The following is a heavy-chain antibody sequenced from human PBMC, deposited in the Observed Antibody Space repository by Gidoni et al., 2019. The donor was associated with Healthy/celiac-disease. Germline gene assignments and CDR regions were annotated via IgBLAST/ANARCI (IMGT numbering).Heavy chain of an antibody. V-gene: IGHV1-46*03. Sequence: QVQLVQSGAEVKKPGASVKVSCKASGYTFTRYYMHWVRQAPGQGLEWMGIINPSGGSTSYAQKFKGRVTMTRDTSTSTVYMELSSLRSEDTAVYYCASQARGWELPFHWGQGTLVTVSS. J-gene: IGHJ4*02. D-gene: IGHD1-26*01. CDR3: ASQARGWELPFH. CDR2: INPSGGST. CDR1: GYTFTRYY.